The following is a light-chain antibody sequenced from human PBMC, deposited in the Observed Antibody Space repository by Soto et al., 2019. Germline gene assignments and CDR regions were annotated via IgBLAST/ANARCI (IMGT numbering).Light chain of an antibody. Sequence: AIQLTQSPSSLSASVGDRVTITCRTSQGISSALAWYQQEPGKAPKLLIYDASSLESGVPSRFSGRGSGTDFTLSISSLQPEDSSIYYCQQFFNYPLTCGQGTKLEIK. CDR1: QGISSA. J-gene: IGKJ2*01. V-gene: IGKV1D-13*01. CDR2: DAS. CDR3: QQFFNYPLT.